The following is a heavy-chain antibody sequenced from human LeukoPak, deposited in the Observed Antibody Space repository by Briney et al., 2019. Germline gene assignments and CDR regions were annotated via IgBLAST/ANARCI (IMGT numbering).Heavy chain of an antibody. V-gene: IGHV3-30*04. Sequence: PGRSLRLSCAASGFTFSNYAMHWVRQAPGKGLEWVAVISYDGNNKYNADSVKGRFTISRDNSKNTLDLQMNSLRAEDTAVYYCARGADYYDNRGYYYPDYWGQGTLVTVSS. CDR3: ARGADYYDNRGYYYPDY. J-gene: IGHJ4*02. D-gene: IGHD3-22*01. CDR1: GFTFSNYA. CDR2: ISYDGNNK.